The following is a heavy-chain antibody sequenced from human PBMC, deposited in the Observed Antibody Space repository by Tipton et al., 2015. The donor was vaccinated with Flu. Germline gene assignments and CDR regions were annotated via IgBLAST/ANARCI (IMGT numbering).Heavy chain of an antibody. J-gene: IGHJ5*01. D-gene: IGHD3-22*01. CDR3: AREWDYYDSSGYFVS. CDR1: GDSIRSSNYY. V-gene: IGHV4-61*02. Sequence: PGLVKPSETLSLTCGVSGDSIRSSNYYWTWIRQPAGKRLEWIGRIYTSGNTKYNPSLQSRVTISVDTSKNQFSLKLTSVTAADTAVYYCAREWDYYDSSGYFVSWGQGSLVTVSS. CDR2: IYTSGNT.